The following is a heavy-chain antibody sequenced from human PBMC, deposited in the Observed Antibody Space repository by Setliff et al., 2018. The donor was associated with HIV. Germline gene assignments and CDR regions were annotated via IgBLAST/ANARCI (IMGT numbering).Heavy chain of an antibody. V-gene: IGHV3-49*04. CDR3: ARDLTPTRTPTQNLGYCSSTSCPRSYYYYGMDV. D-gene: IGHD2-2*01. CDR2: IRSKTYGGTT. J-gene: IGHJ6*02. Sequence: GGSLRLSCTVSGFTFGDYTMSWVRQAPGKGLEWVGFIRSKTYGGTTEYAASVKGRFTISRDDSKSIAYLQMNSLKTEDTAVYYCARDLTPTRTPTQNLGYCSSTSCPRSYYYYGMDVWGQGTTVTVSS. CDR1: GFTFGDYT.